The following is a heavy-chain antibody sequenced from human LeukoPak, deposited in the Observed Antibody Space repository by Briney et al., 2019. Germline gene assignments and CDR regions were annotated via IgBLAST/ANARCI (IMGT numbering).Heavy chain of an antibody. Sequence: GGSLRLSCAASGFTFSSYAMHWVRQAPGKGLEWVAVISYDGSNKYYADSVKGRFTISRDNSKNTLYVQMNSLRAEDTAVYYCARALLGYCSSTGCYTGDYWGQGTLVTVSS. V-gene: IGHV3-30-3*01. CDR1: GFTFSSYA. CDR2: ISYDGSNK. D-gene: IGHD2-2*02. J-gene: IGHJ4*02. CDR3: ARALLGYCSSTGCYTGDY.